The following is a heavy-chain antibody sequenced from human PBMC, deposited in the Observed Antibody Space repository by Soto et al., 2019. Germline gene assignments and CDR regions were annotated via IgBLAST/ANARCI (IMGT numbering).Heavy chain of an antibody. CDR3: PRESHEMLTGPPWVSYFDL. J-gene: IGHJ2*01. CDR2: INDRGYI. CDR1: GGSFSGYY. D-gene: IGHD3-9*01. Sequence: QVQLQQWGAGPLRPLETLSLTCGVSGGSFSGYYWAWIRQSPGKGLEWIGEINDRGYINHNPSLKSGVSISVDTSKNHHSLNLTSVAAADTAVYYCPRESHEMLTGPPWVSYFDLWGRGTLVNVSS. V-gene: IGHV4-34*01.